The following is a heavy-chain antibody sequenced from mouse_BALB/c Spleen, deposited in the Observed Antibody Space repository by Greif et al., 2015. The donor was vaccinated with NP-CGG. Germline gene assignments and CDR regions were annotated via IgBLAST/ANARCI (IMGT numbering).Heavy chain of an antibody. CDR1: GYTFTSYW. CDR3: LITTVVATGYYAMDY. Sequence: QVQLQQSGAELVKPGASVKMSCKASGYTFTSYWMHWVKQRPGQGLEWIGVIDPSDSYTSYNQKFKGKATLTVDTSSSTAYMQLSSLTSEDSAVYYCLITTVVATGYYAMDYWGQGTSVTVSS. D-gene: IGHD1-1*01. CDR2: IDPSDSYT. V-gene: IGHV1S127*01. J-gene: IGHJ4*01.